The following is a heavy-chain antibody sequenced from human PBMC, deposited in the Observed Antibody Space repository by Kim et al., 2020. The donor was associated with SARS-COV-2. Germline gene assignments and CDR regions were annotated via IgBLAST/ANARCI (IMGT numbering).Heavy chain of an antibody. J-gene: IGHJ4*02. CDR2: ISAGGGGNT. CDR1: GFTFTNYA. V-gene: IGHV3-23*01. CDR3: SVKMASGWLFEY. D-gene: IGHD6-25*01. Sequence: GGSLRLSCAASGFTFTNYAMNWVRQAPEKGLEWVSSISAGGGGNTYYADSVKGRFTISRDNSKNTVFLQMDSLRAEDTAVYYCSVKMASGWLFEYWGQGTLVTVSS.